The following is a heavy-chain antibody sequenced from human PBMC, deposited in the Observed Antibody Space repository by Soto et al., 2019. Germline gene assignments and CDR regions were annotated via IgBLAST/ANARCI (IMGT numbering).Heavy chain of an antibody. CDR2: INPKSGGT. Sequence: QVQLVQSGAEVKKPGASVKVSCKASGYSFTDYHIHWVRQAPGQGLEWLGRINPKSGGTSTAQKFQGWVSTSTNTSISKACMEMTRMTTDDTAIYYCARGDSTDCSNGVCSFFYNHNMDVWGQGTTVTVSS. V-gene: IGHV1-2*04. J-gene: IGHJ6*02. D-gene: IGHD2-8*01. CDR3: ARGDSTDCSNGVCSFFYNHNMDV. CDR1: GYSFTDYH.